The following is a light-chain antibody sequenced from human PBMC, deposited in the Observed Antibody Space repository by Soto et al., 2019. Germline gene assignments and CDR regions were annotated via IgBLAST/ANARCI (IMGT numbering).Light chain of an antibody. CDR1: QAIKND. CDR2: AAS. Sequence: AIQMTQSPSSLSASVGDRVTITCRASQAIKNDLAWYQQKPRKAPELLIFAASSLRSGVPSRFSGSGSGSDFTLTITSLQPEDFATYYCLQHNTYPRTFGQGTKVEIK. V-gene: IGKV1-6*01. J-gene: IGKJ1*01. CDR3: LQHNTYPRT.